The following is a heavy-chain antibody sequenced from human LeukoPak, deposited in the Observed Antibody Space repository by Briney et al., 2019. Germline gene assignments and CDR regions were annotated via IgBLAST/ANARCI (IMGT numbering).Heavy chain of an antibody. J-gene: IGHJ5*02. CDR1: GFTFSSYA. CDR3: ARHVAFRFDP. CDR2: IYYSGST. D-gene: IGHD2-21*01. Sequence: GSLRLSCAASGFTFSSYAMNWIRQPPGKGLEWIGSIYYSGSTYYNPSLKSRVTISVDTSKNQFSLKLSSVTAADTAVYYCARHVAFRFDPWGQGTLVTVSS. V-gene: IGHV4-39*01.